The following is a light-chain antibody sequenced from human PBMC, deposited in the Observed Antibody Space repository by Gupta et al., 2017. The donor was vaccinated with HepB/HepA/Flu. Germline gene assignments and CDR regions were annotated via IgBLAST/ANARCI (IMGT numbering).Light chain of an antibody. Sequence: QSALTQPPSASGSRGQSVTNSCTGSSSDVGGYEFVSWYQQHPGKAPKIMIYEVDKRPSGVPHRFSGSKSGNTASLTVSGLQADDEADYYCTSYAGKNTVIFGGGTTLTVL. CDR3: TSYAGKNTVI. CDR2: EVD. CDR1: SSDVGGYEF. J-gene: IGLJ2*01. V-gene: IGLV2-8*01.